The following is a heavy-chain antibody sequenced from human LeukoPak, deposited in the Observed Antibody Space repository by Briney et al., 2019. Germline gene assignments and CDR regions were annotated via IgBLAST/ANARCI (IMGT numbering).Heavy chain of an antibody. Sequence: ASVKVSCKASGYTFTDYYMHWVRQAPGQGFEWMGWINPNDGDTNYAQKFQGRVTMTRDTSISTAHMEVSRLRSDDTAVYYCARANFLYCSSTTCLFGYWGQGTLVTVSS. CDR3: ARANFLYCSSTTCLFGY. CDR1: GYTFTDYY. D-gene: IGHD2-2*01. CDR2: INPNDGDT. V-gene: IGHV1-2*02. J-gene: IGHJ4*02.